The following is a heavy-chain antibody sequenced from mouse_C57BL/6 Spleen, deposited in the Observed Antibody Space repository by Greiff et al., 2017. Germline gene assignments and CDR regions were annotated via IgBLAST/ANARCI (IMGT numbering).Heavy chain of an antibody. D-gene: IGHD2-3*01. CDR3: ATGLLPLFAY. V-gene: IGHV1-7*01. CDR1: GYTFTSYW. J-gene: IGHJ3*01. Sequence: QVHVKQSGAELAKPGASVKLSCKASGYTFTSYWMHWVKQRPGQGLEWIGYINPSSGYTKYNQKFKDKATLTADKSSSTAYMQLSSLTYEDSAVYYCATGLLPLFAYWGQGTLVTVSA. CDR2: INPSSGYT.